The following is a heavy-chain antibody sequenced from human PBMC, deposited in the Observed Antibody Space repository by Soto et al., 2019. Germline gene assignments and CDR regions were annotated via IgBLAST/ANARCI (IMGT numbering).Heavy chain of an antibody. V-gene: IGHV3-30*18. D-gene: IGHD1-26*01. CDR3: AKDLGSKGYYYYGMDV. Sequence: QVQLVESGGGVVQPGRSLRLSCTASGFTFSSYDMHWVRQAPGKGLEWVAVISYDGSNKYDTDSVKGRFTISRDNSKNTLYLQMNSLRADDTAVYYCAKDLGSKGYYYYGMDVWGQGTTVTVSS. CDR2: ISYDGSNK. CDR1: GFTFSSYD. J-gene: IGHJ6*02.